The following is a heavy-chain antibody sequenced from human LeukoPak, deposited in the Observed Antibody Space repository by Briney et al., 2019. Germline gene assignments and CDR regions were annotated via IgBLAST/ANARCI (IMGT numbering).Heavy chain of an antibody. Sequence: GGSLRLSCAASGFTFSSYSMNWVRQAPGKGLEWVSSISSSSSYIYYADSVKGRFTISRDNAKNSLYLQMNSLRAEDTAVYYCARGQNDVGVWFDPWGQGTLVTVSS. V-gene: IGHV3-21*01. CDR3: ARGQNDVGVWFDP. D-gene: IGHD1-1*01. CDR2: ISSSSSYI. CDR1: GFTFSSYS. J-gene: IGHJ5*02.